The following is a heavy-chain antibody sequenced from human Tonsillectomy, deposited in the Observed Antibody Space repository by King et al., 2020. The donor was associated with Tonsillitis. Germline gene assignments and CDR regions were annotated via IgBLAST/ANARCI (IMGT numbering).Heavy chain of an antibody. Sequence: VQLVESGAEVKKPGESLKISCKGSGYSFTHYWIGWVRQMPGKGLEWMGIIYPGDSDTRYSPSFQGQVTISADQSIRTAYLQWGSLKASDTAMYYCAGQGEGDSGSYYSIDYWGQGTLVTVSS. CDR2: IYPGDSDT. J-gene: IGHJ4*02. CDR3: AGQGEGDSGSYYSIDY. D-gene: IGHD3-10*01. V-gene: IGHV5-51*01. CDR1: GYSFTHYW.